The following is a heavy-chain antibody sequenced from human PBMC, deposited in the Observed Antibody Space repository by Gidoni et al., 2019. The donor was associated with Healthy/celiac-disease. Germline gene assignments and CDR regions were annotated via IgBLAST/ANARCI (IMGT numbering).Heavy chain of an antibody. D-gene: IGHD2-15*01. J-gene: IGHJ4*02. CDR1: GFTFRSYA. V-gene: IGHV3-23*01. CDR2: VHGSGGST. CDR3: AKDIVVVVAATLDY. Sequence: EVQLLESGGGLVQPGGSLRLSCAASGFTFRSYAMSWVRQAPGKGLEWVAAVHGSGGSTYYADSVKGRFTISRDNSKNTLYLQMNSLRAEDTAVYYCAKDIVVVVAATLDYWGQGTLVTVSS.